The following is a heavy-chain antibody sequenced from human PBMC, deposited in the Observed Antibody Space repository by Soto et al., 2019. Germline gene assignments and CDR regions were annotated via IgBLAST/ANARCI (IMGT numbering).Heavy chain of an antibody. CDR1: GFTFSSYS. V-gene: IGHV3-21*01. J-gene: IGHJ4*02. D-gene: IGHD4-17*01. CDR3: ARHKSRGVTTRYFDY. Sequence: GGSLRLSCAASGFTFSSYSMNWVRQAPGKGLEWVSSISSSSSYIYYADSVKGRFTISRDNAKNSLYLQMNSLRAEDTAVYYCARHKSRGVTTRYFDYWGQGTLVTGSS. CDR2: ISSSSSYI.